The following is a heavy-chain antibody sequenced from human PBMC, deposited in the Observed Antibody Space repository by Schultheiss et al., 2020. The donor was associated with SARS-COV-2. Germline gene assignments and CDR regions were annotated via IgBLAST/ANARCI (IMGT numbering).Heavy chain of an antibody. J-gene: IGHJ6*02. CDR1: GGSISSGGYS. Sequence: SETLSLTCTVSGGSISSGGYSWSWIRQPAGKGLEWIGRIYTSGSTNYNPSLKSRVTISVDTSKNQFSLKLSSVTAADTAVYYCARDQRGTVLDVWGQGTTVTVSS. CDR2: IYTSGST. D-gene: IGHD4-17*01. V-gene: IGHV4-61*02. CDR3: ARDQRGTVLDV.